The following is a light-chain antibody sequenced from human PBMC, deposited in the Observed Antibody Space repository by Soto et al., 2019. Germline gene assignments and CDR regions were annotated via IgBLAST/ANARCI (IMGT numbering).Light chain of an antibody. V-gene: IGKV1-12*01. Sequence: DIQMTQSPSFVSASVGDRVTVTCRASPGISNCLAWYQHRPGKAPKLLIHAASNLESGVPSRFSGSGSGTDFTLTISSLQPEDFATYYCQQTSSFPLTFGGGTKVEIK. CDR3: QQTSSFPLT. J-gene: IGKJ4*01. CDR2: AAS. CDR1: PGISNC.